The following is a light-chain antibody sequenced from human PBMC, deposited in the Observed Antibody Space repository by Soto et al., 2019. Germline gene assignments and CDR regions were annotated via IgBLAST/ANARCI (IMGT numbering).Light chain of an antibody. V-gene: IGKV1-27*01. J-gene: IGKJ1*01. Sequence: DVQLTQSPYSLSSPVCYRNCITCRSSHAINSYVGWYQQKPGRSPTILIYAAYTLESAVPSRFSGSGSDTDFTLTISGLPPEXAGIYYCQNYKSLSRRFGRAFGQGTKVDIK. CDR2: AAY. CDR3: QNYKSLSRRFGRA. CDR1: HAINSY.